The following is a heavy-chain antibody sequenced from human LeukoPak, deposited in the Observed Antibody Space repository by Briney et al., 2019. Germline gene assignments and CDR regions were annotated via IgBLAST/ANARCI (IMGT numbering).Heavy chain of an antibody. J-gene: IGHJ4*02. D-gene: IGHD3-22*01. Sequence: ASVKVSCKASGGTFSSYAISWVRQAPGQGLEWMGWINPNSGGTNYAQKFQGRVTMTRDTSISTAYMELSRLRSDDTAVYYCARVNEYDSSGYEYFDYWGQGTLVTVSS. CDR3: ARVNEYDSSGYEYFDY. V-gene: IGHV1-2*02. CDR1: GGTFSSYA. CDR2: INPNSGGT.